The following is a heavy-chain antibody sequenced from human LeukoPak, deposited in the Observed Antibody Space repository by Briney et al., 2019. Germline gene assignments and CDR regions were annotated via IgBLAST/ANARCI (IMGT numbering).Heavy chain of an antibody. V-gene: IGHV1-2*02. CDR2: INPNSGGT. J-gene: IGHJ4*02. D-gene: IGHD6-6*01. Sequence: ASVRVSCKASGYTFTGYDMHWVRQAPGQGLEWMGWINPNSGGTNYSQKFQGRVTVTRDTSISTIYMELNRLRSDDTAVYYCARLREPAARLSSLDYWGQGTLVTVSS. CDR1: GYTFTGYD. CDR3: ARLREPAARLSSLDY.